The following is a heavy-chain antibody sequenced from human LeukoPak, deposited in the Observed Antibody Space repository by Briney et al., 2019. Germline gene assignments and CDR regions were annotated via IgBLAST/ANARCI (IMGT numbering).Heavy chain of an antibody. J-gene: IGHJ4*02. Sequence: GGSLRLSCAASGFRFSDYGMHWVRQVPGKGLEWVGRIKSKTNGGTIDYAAPVKGRFTISRDDSKNTLYLQMNSLKTEDTGVYYCSTDSLVLNYWGQGTLVTVSS. CDR1: GFRFSDYG. CDR3: STDSLVLNY. V-gene: IGHV3-15*01. D-gene: IGHD3-16*01. CDR2: IKSKTNGGTI.